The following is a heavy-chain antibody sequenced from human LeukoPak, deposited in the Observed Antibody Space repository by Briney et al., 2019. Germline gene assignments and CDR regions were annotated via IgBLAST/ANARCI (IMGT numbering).Heavy chain of an antibody. CDR1: GFTFSSYG. V-gene: IGHV3-66*01. CDR3: ARESRSYYGNAFDI. J-gene: IGHJ3*02. Sequence: PGRSLRLSCAASGFTFSSYGMHWVRQAPGKGLEWVSVIYSGGSTYYADSVKGRFTISRDNSKNTLYLQMNSLRAEDTAVYYCARESRSYYGNAFDIWGQGTMVTVSS. D-gene: IGHD1-26*01. CDR2: IYSGGST.